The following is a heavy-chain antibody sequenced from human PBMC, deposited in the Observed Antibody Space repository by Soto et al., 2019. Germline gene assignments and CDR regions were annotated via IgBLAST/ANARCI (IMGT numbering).Heavy chain of an antibody. D-gene: IGHD2-15*01. Sequence: QLQLQESGPGLAKPSVTLSLTCTVSGGSISSSSYYWGWIRQPPGKGLESIGSIYYSGSTYYNPSLKSRVSISVDTSKNQFSLKLSSVTAADTAVYYCARHTPAISISDHWGQGTLVTVSS. CDR2: IYYSGST. J-gene: IGHJ4*02. CDR1: GGSISSSSYY. V-gene: IGHV4-39*01. CDR3: ARHTPAISISDH.